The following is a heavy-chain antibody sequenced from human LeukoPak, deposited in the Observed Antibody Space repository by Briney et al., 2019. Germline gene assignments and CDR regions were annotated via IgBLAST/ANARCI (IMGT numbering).Heavy chain of an antibody. CDR1: GGSISSSSYY. V-gene: IGHV4-39*01. J-gene: IGHJ4*02. Sequence: SETLSLTCTVSGGSISSSSYYWGWIRQPPGKGLEWIGSIYYSGSTYYNLSLKSRVTISVDTSKNQFSLKLSSVTAADTAVYYCARQKGIAAAGHDYWGQGTLVTVSS. D-gene: IGHD6-13*01. CDR3: ARQKGIAAAGHDY. CDR2: IYYSGST.